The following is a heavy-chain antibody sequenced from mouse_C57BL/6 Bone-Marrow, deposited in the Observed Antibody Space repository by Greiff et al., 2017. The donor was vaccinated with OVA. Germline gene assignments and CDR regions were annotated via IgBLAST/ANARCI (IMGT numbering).Heavy chain of an antibody. Sequence: QVQLQQSGAELVKPGASVKISCKASGYTFTDYYINWVKQRPGQGLEWIGKIGPGSGSTYYNEKFKGKATLTADKSNSTAYMQLSSLTSDDSAVYFCASVYDGYPEDYWGQGTTLTVSS. CDR2: IGPGSGST. J-gene: IGHJ2*01. CDR1: GYTFTDYY. CDR3: ASVYDGYPEDY. V-gene: IGHV1-77*01. D-gene: IGHD2-3*01.